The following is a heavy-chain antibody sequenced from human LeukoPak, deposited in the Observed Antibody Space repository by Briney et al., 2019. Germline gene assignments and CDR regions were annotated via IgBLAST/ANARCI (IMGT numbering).Heavy chain of an antibody. V-gene: IGHV3-48*04. CDR2: ISTSGSTM. CDR1: GFSFSTYS. J-gene: IGHJ6*03. D-gene: IGHD1-26*01. CDR3: TTDGTLQVGATPPYYYYYMDV. Sequence: GGSLRLSCAASGFSFSTYSMNWVRQAPGKGLEWVSYISTSGSTMYYADSVKGRFTISRDNAKNSLYLQMNSLRAEDTAVYYCTTDGTLQVGATPPYYYYYMDVWGKGTTVTVSS.